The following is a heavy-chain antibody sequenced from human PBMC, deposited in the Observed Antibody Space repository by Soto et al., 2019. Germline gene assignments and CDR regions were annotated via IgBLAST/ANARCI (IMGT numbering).Heavy chain of an antibody. CDR2: IWYDGSNK. Sequence: GGSLRLSCAASGFTFSSYGMHWVRQAPGKRLEWVAVIWYDGSNKYYADSVKGRFTISRDNSKNTLYLQMNSLRAEDTAVYYCARDMTTVTNFRRKYGMDVWGQGTTVTV. CDR1: GFTFSSYG. D-gene: IGHD4-4*01. CDR3: ARDMTTVTNFRRKYGMDV. V-gene: IGHV3-33*01. J-gene: IGHJ6*02.